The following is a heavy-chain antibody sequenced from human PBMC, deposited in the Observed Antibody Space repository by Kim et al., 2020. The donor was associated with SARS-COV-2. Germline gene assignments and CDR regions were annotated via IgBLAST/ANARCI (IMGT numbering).Heavy chain of an antibody. CDR3: AKGESNNWSFFDY. D-gene: IGHD1-1*01. V-gene: IGHV3-23*01. CDR1: GFTFSSYA. CDR2: VSGSGGST. Sequence: GGFLRLSCAASGFTFSSYAMSWVRQAPGKGPEWVSLVSGSGGSTYHADSVKGRFAISRDNSKKTLYLQMNSLRAEDTALYYRAKGESNNWSFFDYWGQGT. J-gene: IGHJ4*02.